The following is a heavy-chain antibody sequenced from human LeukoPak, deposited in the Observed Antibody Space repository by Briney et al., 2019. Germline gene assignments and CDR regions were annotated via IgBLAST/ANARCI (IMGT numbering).Heavy chain of an antibody. D-gene: IGHD6-19*01. CDR2: ISAYNGNT. Sequence: ASVKVSCKASGYTFTSYGISWVRQAPGQGLECMGWISAYNGNTNYAQKLQGRVTMTTDTSTSTAYMELRSLRSDDTAVYYCAIGLPGIAVAGTVDYWGQGTLVTVSS. CDR3: AIGLPGIAVAGTVDY. CDR1: GYTFTSYG. J-gene: IGHJ4*02. V-gene: IGHV1-18*01.